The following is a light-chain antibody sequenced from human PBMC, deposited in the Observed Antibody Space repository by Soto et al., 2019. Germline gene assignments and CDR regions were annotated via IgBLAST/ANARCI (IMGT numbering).Light chain of an antibody. Sequence: EIVMTQSPATLSVSPGERATLSCRASQSVRSNLAWYQQKPGQAPRLLIYGASTRATGIPATFSGSGSGTQFTLTISRLQSEDFAVSYCQQYNNWPAITFGQGTRLEIK. V-gene: IGKV3D-15*01. CDR2: GAS. CDR3: QQYNNWPAIT. CDR1: QSVRSN. J-gene: IGKJ5*01.